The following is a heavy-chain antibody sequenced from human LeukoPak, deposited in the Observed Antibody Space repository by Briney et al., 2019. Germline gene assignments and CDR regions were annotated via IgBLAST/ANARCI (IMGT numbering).Heavy chain of an antibody. CDR1: GLTFSSYG. V-gene: IGHV3-30*02. CDR3: ARVSPGATTYYYYYGMDV. D-gene: IGHD1-26*01. J-gene: IGHJ6*02. Sequence: GGSLRLSCAASGLTFSSYGMHWVRQAPGKGLEWVAFIRYDGSNKYYADSVKGRFTISRDNAKNSLYLQMNSLRAEDTAVYYCARVSPGATTYYYYYGMDVWGQGTTVTVSS. CDR2: IRYDGSNK.